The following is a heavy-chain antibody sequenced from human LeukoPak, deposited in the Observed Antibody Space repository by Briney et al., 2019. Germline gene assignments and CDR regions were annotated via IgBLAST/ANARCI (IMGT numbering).Heavy chain of an antibody. J-gene: IGHJ6*02. V-gene: IGHV4-34*01. CDR3: TRQWELHYGMDV. D-gene: IGHD1-26*01. Sequence: SETLSLTCAVYGGSFSGYYWSWIRQPPGKGLEWIGEINHSGSTNYNPSLKSRVTISVGTSKNQFSLKLSSVTAADTAVYYCTRQWELHYGMDVWGQGTTVTVSS. CDR1: GGSFSGYY. CDR2: INHSGST.